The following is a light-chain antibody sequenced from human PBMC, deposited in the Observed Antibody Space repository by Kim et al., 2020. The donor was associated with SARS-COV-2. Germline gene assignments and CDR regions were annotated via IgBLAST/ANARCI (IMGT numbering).Light chain of an antibody. J-gene: IGLJ3*02. CDR1: HIGSRV. V-gene: IGLV3-21*04. CDR2: YNS. Sequence: QEKTAPITCVDNHIGSRVSHWYHQKPGKAPVLVIYYNSDRPSGIPARFSGSNSGNTATLTISRVEAGDEAYYYCQVWDSSSDHWVFGGVTQLTVL. CDR3: QVWDSSSDHWV.